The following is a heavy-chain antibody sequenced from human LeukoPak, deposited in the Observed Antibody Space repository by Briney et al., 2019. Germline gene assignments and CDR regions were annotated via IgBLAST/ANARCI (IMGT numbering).Heavy chain of an antibody. J-gene: IGHJ4*02. CDR2: IKSKTDGGTT. D-gene: IGHD3-10*01. Sequence: ETLSLTCAVYGGSFSGYYWSWVRQAPGKGLEWVGRIKSKTDGGTTDYAAPVKGRFTISRDDSKNTLYLQMNSLKTEDTAVYYCTTVLLWFGELFYWGQGTLVTVSS. CDR1: GGSFSGYY. CDR3: TTVLLWFGELFY. V-gene: IGHV3-15*01.